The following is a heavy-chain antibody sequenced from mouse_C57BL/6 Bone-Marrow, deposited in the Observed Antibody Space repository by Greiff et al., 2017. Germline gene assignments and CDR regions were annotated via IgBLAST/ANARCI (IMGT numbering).Heavy chain of an antibody. CDR3: ARGLIYYYGSSYFSYAMDY. Sequence: QVPLKQSGAELVRPGTSVKVSCKASGYAFTNYLIEWVKQRPGQGLEWIGVINPGSGGTNYNEKLKGKATLTADKSSSTAYMQLSSLTSEDSAVYFCARGLIYYYGSSYFSYAMDYWGQGTSVTVSS. V-gene: IGHV1-54*01. D-gene: IGHD1-1*01. J-gene: IGHJ4*01. CDR1: GYAFTNYL. CDR2: INPGSGGT.